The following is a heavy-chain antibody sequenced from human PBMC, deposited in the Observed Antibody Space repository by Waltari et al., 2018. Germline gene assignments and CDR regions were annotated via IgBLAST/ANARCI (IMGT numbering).Heavy chain of an antibody. V-gene: IGHV4-61*02. D-gene: IGHD4-17*01. Sequence: QVQLQESGPGLVKPSQTLSLTCTVSGGSISSGSYYWSWIRPPAGKGREWIVRIYTSGSTNYNPSLQSRVTISIDPAKNQFSLKLSSGTAADTAVYYCARGPGGYGGNFPFDYWGQGTLVTVSS. CDR2: IYTSGST. J-gene: IGHJ4*02. CDR1: GGSISSGSYY. CDR3: ARGPGGYGGNFPFDY.